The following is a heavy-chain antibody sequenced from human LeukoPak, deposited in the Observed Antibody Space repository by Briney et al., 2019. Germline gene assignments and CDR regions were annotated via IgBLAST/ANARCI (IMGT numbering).Heavy chain of an antibody. D-gene: IGHD2-2*01. CDR2: ISSSSSTI. J-gene: IGHJ4*02. V-gene: IGHV3-48*02. Sequence: GSLRLSCAASGFTFSSYSMNWVRQTPGKGLEWVSYISSSSSTIYYADSVKGRFTISRDNAKNSLYLQMNSLRDEDTAVYYCAGPIVVVPAALTADDYWGQGTLVTVSS. CDR1: GFTFSSYS. CDR3: AGPIVVVPAALTADDY.